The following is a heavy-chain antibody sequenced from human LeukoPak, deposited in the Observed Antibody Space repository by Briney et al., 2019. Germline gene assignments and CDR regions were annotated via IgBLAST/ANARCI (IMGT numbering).Heavy chain of an antibody. V-gene: IGHV1-18*01. Sequence: GSVKVSCKASGYTFTSYGISWVRQAPGQGLEWMGWISAYNGNTNYAQKLQGRVTMTTDTSTSTAYMELRSLRSYDTAVYYCARDPVLTVTTHWGFDPWGQGTLVTVSS. D-gene: IGHD4-17*01. CDR2: ISAYNGNT. CDR3: ARDPVLTVTTHWGFDP. CDR1: GYTFTSYG. J-gene: IGHJ5*02.